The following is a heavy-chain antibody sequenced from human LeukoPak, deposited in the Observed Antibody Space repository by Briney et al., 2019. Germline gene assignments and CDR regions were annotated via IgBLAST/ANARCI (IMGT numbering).Heavy chain of an antibody. CDR2: LIPTLGTA. CDR1: GGIFNRYV. D-gene: IGHD2-15*01. V-gene: IGHV1-69*10. CDR3: ARDVGGPANY. J-gene: IGHJ4*02. Sequence: ASVTVSCKASGGIFNRYVISWVRQAPGQGLELMGGLIPTLGTANYAQKFQGRVTITADKPSNTAYMELSSLRFEDTAVYYCARDVGGPANYWGQGTLVTVSS.